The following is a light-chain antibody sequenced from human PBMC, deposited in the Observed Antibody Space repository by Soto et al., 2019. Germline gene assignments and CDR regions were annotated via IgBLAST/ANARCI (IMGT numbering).Light chain of an antibody. CDR2: DAA. J-gene: IGKJ2*01. Sequence: DIQMTQSPSTLSASVGDRVKITCRASQSVSNWLAWYQQKPGKAPNLLIYDAANLESGVPSRFSGSGDGTEFTLTISSLQPDDFAIFYCQKYSTFPYTFGQGTKLEIK. CDR3: QKYSTFPYT. CDR1: QSVSNW. V-gene: IGKV1-5*01.